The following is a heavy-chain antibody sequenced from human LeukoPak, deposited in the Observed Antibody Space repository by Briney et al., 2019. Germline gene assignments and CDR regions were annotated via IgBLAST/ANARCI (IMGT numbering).Heavy chain of an antibody. V-gene: IGHV3-48*01. Sequence: HGGSLRLSCAASGFHFSTYGMNWVRQAPGKGLEWVSYINTGSTTIHHADSVKDRFTISRDNTRNSLFLQMNSLRVEDTAVYYCAKSLYGGCDYWGQGTVVTVSS. CDR2: INTGSTTI. CDR1: GFHFSTYG. D-gene: IGHD3-16*02. J-gene: IGHJ4*02. CDR3: AKSLYGGCDY.